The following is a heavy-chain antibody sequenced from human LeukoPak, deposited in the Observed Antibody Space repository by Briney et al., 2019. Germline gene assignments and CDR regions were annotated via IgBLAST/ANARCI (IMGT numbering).Heavy chain of an antibody. V-gene: IGHV3-13*01. CDR1: GFTFSSYD. Sequence: PGESLRLSCAASGFTFSSYDMHWVRQATGKGLEWVSAIGTAGDTYYPGSVKGRFTISRENAKNSLYLQMNSLRAGDTAVYYCARRIAASGGFDPWGQGTLVTVSS. D-gene: IGHD6-6*01. CDR3: ARRIAASGGFDP. CDR2: IGTAGDT. J-gene: IGHJ5*02.